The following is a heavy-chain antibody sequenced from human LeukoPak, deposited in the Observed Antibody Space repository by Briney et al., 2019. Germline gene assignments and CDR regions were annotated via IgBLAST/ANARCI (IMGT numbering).Heavy chain of an antibody. CDR2: ISYDGSNK. CDR1: GFTFSSYG. CDR3: AKSTTVLQGSAFDI. D-gene: IGHD4-17*01. Sequence: GGSLRLSCAASGFTFSSYGMHWVRQAPGKGLEWVAVISYDGSNKYYADSVKGRFTISRDNSKNTLYLQMNSLRAEDTAVYYCAKSTTVLQGSAFDIWGQGTMVTVSS. J-gene: IGHJ3*02. V-gene: IGHV3-30*18.